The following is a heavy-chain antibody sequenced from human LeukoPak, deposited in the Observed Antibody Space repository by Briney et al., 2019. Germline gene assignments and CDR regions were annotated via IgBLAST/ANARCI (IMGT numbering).Heavy chain of an antibody. Sequence: GGSLRLSCAASGFTFDDYAMHWVRQAPGKGLEWVSGISWNSGSIGYADSVKGRFTISRDNSKNTLYLQMNSLRAEGMAVYYCARSTYGGDPFDYWGQGTLVTVSS. D-gene: IGHD2-21*02. CDR3: ARSTYGGDPFDY. J-gene: IGHJ4*02. CDR1: GFTFDDYA. CDR2: ISWNSGSI. V-gene: IGHV3-9*03.